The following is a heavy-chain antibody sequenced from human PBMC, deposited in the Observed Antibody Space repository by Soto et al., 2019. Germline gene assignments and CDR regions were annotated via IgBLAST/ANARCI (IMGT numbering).Heavy chain of an antibody. D-gene: IGHD2-8*01. CDR3: ARGDSTDCSNGVCSFFYNHDMDV. Sequence: QVQLVQSGAEVKKPGASVKVSCKASGYSFTDYHIHWVRQAPGQGLEWLGRINPKSGGTSTAQKFQGWVTMTTDTSISTASMELTRLTSDDTAIYYCARGDSTDCSNGVCSFFYNHDMDVWGQETTVTVSS. CDR1: GYSFTDYH. J-gene: IGHJ6*02. CDR2: INPKSGGT. V-gene: IGHV1-2*04.